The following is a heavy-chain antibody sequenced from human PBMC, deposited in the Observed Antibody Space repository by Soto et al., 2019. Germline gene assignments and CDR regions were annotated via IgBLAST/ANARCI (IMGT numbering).Heavy chain of an antibody. V-gene: IGHV3-53*01. CDR3: ARDGRRGDYVWGSYRPDAFDI. J-gene: IGHJ3*02. D-gene: IGHD3-16*02. Sequence: GGSLRLSCAASGFTVSTKYMSWFRQAPGKGLEWVSVIYSGGSTYYADSVKGRFTISRDNSKNTLYLQMNSLRAEDTAVYYCARDGRRGDYVWGSYRPDAFDIWGQGTMVTVS. CDR2: IYSGGST. CDR1: GFTVSTKY.